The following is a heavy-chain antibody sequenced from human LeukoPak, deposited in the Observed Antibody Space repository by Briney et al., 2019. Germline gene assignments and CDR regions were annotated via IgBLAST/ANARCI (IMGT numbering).Heavy chain of an antibody. V-gene: IGHV1-24*01. CDR2: FDPEDGET. D-gene: IGHD1-26*01. CDR1: GYTLTELS. CDR3: ATEWGSGSYYAFDI. Sequence: GASVKVSCKVSGYTLTELSMHWVRQAPGKGLEWMGGFDPEDGETIYAQKFQGRVTMTEDTSTDTAYMELSSLRSEDTAVYYCATEWGSGSYYAFDIWGQGTMVTVSS. J-gene: IGHJ3*02.